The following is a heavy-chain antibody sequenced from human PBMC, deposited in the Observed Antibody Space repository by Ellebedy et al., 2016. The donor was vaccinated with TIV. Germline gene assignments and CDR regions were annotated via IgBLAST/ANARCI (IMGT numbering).Heavy chain of an antibody. J-gene: IGHJ4*02. CDR1: GYSFTNYY. D-gene: IGHD6-19*01. V-gene: IGHV1-46*01. CDR2: INPSTGGT. Sequence: ASVKVSCXTSGYSFTNYYIHWMRQAPGQGLQWKGVINPSTGGTNYAQKFRGRVTMTRDTSTDTIYMKLTSLFSEDTAVYYCARPHSSGWTYSFDYWGQGTLVTVSS. CDR3: ARPHSSGWTYSFDY.